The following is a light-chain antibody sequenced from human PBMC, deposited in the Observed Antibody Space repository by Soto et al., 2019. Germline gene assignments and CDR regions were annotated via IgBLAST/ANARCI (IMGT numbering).Light chain of an antibody. J-gene: IGKJ4*01. CDR1: QSVSSY. CDR2: DAS. Sequence: EIVLTQSPATLSLSPGERATLSCRASQSVSSYLAWYQQKPGQAPRLLIYDASNRATGSPARLSGSGSGTGLTLTISSLEPEDFAVYYCQQRSNWPLTFGGGTKVEIK. V-gene: IGKV3-11*01. CDR3: QQRSNWPLT.